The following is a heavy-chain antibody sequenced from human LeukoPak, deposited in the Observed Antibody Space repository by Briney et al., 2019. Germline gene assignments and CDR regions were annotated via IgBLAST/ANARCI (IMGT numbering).Heavy chain of an antibody. CDR3: MSGYSYGYYS. CDR2: FYYRGST. V-gene: IGHV4-39*02. D-gene: IGHD5-18*01. CDR1: GGSINTNPNY. J-gene: IGHJ4*02. Sequence: ASETLSLTGSVSGGSINTNPNYWGWVRQPPGKGLEWIGCFYYRGSTYYNPSLRSRVTVSGDSSQNHFSLKLTSVTAADTAVNYCMSGYSYGYYSWGQGTLVTVSS.